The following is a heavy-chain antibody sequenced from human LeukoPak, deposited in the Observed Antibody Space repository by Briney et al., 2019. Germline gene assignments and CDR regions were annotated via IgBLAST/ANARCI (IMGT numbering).Heavy chain of an antibody. D-gene: IGHD3-22*01. CDR2: ISGSGSTI. J-gene: IGHJ4*02. CDR3: AKGTSSGYYYFDY. CDR1: GFTFSSYS. V-gene: IGHV3-48*01. Sequence: GGSLRLSCAASGFTFSSYSMNWVRQAPGKGLEWIAYISGSGSTIYYADSVKGRFTISRDNAENSLYLQMNSLRAEDTAVYYCAKGTSSGYYYFDYWGQGTLVTVSS.